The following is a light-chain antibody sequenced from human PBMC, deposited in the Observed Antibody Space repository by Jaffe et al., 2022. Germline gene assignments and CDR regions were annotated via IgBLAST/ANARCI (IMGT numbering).Light chain of an antibody. Sequence: QSALTQPRSVSGSPGQSVTISCTGTSSDVGAYNVVSWYQHHPGKAPKLMIYDVSERPSGVADRFSGSKSGNTASLTISGLQADDEACYFCCSYTHTSNIVLFGGGTKLTVL. CDR2: DVS. CDR3: CSYTHTSNIVL. CDR1: SSDVGAYNV. V-gene: IGLV2-11*01. J-gene: IGLJ2*01.